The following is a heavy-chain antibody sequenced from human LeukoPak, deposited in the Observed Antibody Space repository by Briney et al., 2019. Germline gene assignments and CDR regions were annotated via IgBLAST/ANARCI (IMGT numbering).Heavy chain of an antibody. CDR3: ASHYYDSSGYYNYFDY. Sequence: SSETLSLTCTVSGGSISSYYWSWIRQPAGKGLEWIGRIYTSGGTNYNPSLKSRVTMSVDTSKNQFSLKLSSVTAADTAVYYCASHYYDSSGYYNYFDYWGQGTLVTVSS. J-gene: IGHJ4*02. V-gene: IGHV4-4*07. CDR2: IYTSGGT. D-gene: IGHD3-22*01. CDR1: GGSISSYY.